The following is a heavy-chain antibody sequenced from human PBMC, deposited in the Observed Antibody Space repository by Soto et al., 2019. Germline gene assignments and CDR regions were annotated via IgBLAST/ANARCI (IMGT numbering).Heavy chain of an antibody. CDR2: INAGNGNT. Sequence: ASVKVSCKASGYTFTSYAMHWVRQAPGQRLEWMGWINAGNGNTKYSQKFQGRVTITRDTSASTAYMELSSLRSEDTAVYYCARDRYYYGSGNAFDSRGQGTMVTVSS. D-gene: IGHD3-10*01. V-gene: IGHV1-3*01. J-gene: IGHJ3*02. CDR3: ARDRYYYGSGNAFDS. CDR1: GYTFTSYA.